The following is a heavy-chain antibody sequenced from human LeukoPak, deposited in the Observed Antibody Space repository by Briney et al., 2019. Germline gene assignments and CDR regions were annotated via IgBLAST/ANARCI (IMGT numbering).Heavy chain of an antibody. Sequence: GASVKVSCKASGYTFTGYYIYWVRQAPGQGLEWMGWINSDSGGTNSAQKFQGRVTMTRDTSISTAYMEVSSLRSDDTAVYYCARATKVVSGKAAWFDPWGQGTPVTVSS. CDR1: GYTFTGYY. J-gene: IGHJ5*02. CDR2: INSDSGGT. D-gene: IGHD6-19*01. V-gene: IGHV1-2*02. CDR3: ARATKVVSGKAAWFDP.